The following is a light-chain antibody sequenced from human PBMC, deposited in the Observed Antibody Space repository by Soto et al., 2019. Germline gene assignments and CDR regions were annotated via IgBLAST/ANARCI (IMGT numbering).Light chain of an antibody. CDR1: QSVSSSY. J-gene: IGKJ1*01. V-gene: IGKV3-20*01. Sequence: EIVLTQSPGTLSLSPGERATLSCRASQSVSSSYLAWYQQKPGQAXXLLLYGASSRATGIPDRFSGSGSGTDFTLTISRLEPEDFAVYYCQQYGSSPTWTFGQGTKVDIK. CDR3: QQYGSSPTWT. CDR2: GAS.